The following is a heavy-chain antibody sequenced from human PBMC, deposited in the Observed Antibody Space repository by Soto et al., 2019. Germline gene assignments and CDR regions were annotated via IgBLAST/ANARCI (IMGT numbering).Heavy chain of an antibody. V-gene: IGHV3-30*03. CDR3: ARDFSVAGPDY. Sequence: GGSLSLTCAASGFTFVSCGMHGLHQAPGKGLEWVAGISYDESDKYQEDSLKGRFTISRDNSKNKLYLQMNRMRGEDTAVYSCARDFSVAGPDYWGQGTLVTFGS. J-gene: IGHJ4*02. CDR1: GFTFVSCG. D-gene: IGHD6-19*01. CDR2: ISYDESDK.